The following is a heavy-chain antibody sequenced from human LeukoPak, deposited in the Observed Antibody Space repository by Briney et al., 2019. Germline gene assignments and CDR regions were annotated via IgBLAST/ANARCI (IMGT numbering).Heavy chain of an antibody. CDR1: GYSFTSYW. Sequence: SGESLKISCKGSGYSFTSYWIGRVRQMPGKGLEWMGIIYPGDSDTRYSPSFQGQVTISADKSISTAYLQWSSLKASDTAMYYCARQWEDYTSGVFPFDYWGQGTLVTVSS. J-gene: IGHJ4*02. V-gene: IGHV5-51*01. D-gene: IGHD1-26*01. CDR2: IYPGDSDT. CDR3: ARQWEDYTSGVFPFDY.